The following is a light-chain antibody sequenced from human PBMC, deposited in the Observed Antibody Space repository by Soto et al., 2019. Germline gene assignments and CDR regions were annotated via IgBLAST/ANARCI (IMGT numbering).Light chain of an antibody. V-gene: IGKV3-11*01. CDR1: QSVSSY. CDR3: QQRSNWPRT. J-gene: IGKJ1*01. CDR2: DAS. Sequence: EIVWTQSPATLSLSPGERATLSRRASQSVSSYLAWYQQKPGQAPRLLIYDASNRATGIPARFSGSGSGTDFTLTISSLEPEDFAVYYCQQRSNWPRTFGQGTKVEIK.